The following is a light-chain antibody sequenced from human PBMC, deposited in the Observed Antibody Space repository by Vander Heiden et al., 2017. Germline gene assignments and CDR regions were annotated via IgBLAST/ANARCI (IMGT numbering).Light chain of an antibody. Sequence: EIQMDKSPSSLSASVGDRVTSTCRASQSIIIVLYWYQQKPRQAPQLLIYAASSLQSGVPSRFSGSGSGTDFTLTINRLQPEDFATYYCQQSDSNLWTFGQGTKVEIK. CDR2: AAS. V-gene: IGKV1-39*01. CDR3: QQSDSNLWT. CDR1: QSIIIV. J-gene: IGKJ1*01.